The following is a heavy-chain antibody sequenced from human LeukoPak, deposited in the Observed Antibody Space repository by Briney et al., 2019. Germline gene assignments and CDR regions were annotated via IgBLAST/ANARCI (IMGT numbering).Heavy chain of an antibody. CDR1: GFTFNNYW. J-gene: IGHJ6*03. CDR3: ARVMAASVWRSYGSYYYYYYMDV. CDR2: RKEDGSEK. Sequence: PTGGSLRLSCAASGFTFNNYWMGWVRQAPRTGLGLVANRKEDGSEKNYVDSLKGRFTISRDNAKNSLYLQMSSLRAADTAVYYCARVMAASVWRSYGSYYYYYYMDVWGKGTTVTVS. V-gene: IGHV3-7*02. D-gene: IGHD3-16*01.